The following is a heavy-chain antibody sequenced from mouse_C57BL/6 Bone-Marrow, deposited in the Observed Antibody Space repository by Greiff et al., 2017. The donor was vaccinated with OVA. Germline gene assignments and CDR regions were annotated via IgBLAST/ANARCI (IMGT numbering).Heavy chain of an antibody. D-gene: IGHD2-4*01. Sequence: QVQLQQPGAELVKPGASVKMSCKASGYTFTSYWITWVKQRPGQGLEWIGDLYPGSGSTNYNEKFKSKATLTVDTSSSTAYMQLSSLTSEDSAVYYCARVGLRRYYAMDYWGQGTSVTVSS. CDR1: GYTFTSYW. CDR2: LYPGSGST. CDR3: ARVGLRRYYAMDY. V-gene: IGHV1-55*01. J-gene: IGHJ4*01.